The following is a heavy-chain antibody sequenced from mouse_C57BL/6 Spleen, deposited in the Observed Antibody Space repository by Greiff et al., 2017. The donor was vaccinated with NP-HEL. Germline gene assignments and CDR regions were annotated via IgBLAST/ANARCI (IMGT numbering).Heavy chain of an antibody. Sequence: QVQLQQSGAELVKPGASVKLSCKASGYTFTEYTIHWVKQRSGQGLEWIGWFYPGSGSIKYNEKFKDKATLTADKSSSTVYMELSRLTSEDSAFYFCARHEERNYYDYGAWFAYWGQGTLVTVSA. CDR3: ARHEERNYYDYGAWFAY. D-gene: IGHD2-4*01. J-gene: IGHJ3*01. V-gene: IGHV1-62-2*01. CDR1: GYTFTEYT. CDR2: FYPGSGSI.